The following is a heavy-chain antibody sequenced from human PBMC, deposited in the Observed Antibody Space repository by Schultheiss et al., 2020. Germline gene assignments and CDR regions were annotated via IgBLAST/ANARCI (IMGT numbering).Heavy chain of an antibody. CDR3: VRVCRASQSCYFDS. J-gene: IGHJ4*02. CDR1: GGSISSYY. V-gene: IGHV4-59*10. CDR2: VHHSGST. Sequence: SETLSLTCAVSGGSISSYYWSWIRQPAGKGLECVGFVHHSGSTNYCPSLKSRVSMSLDTSKSQFSLKVTSVTAADTAVYYCVRVCRASQSCYFDSWGQGALVTVSS.